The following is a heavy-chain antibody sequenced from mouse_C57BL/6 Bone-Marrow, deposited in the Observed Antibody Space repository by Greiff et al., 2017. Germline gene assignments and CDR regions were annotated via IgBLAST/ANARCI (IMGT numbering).Heavy chain of an antibody. CDR2: IRNKANGYTT. V-gene: IGHV7-3*01. CDR1: GFTFTDYY. CDR3: ARSQGAMDY. Sequence: EVQLVESGGGLVQPGGSLSLSCAASGFTFTDYYMSWVRPPPGKALEWLGFIRNKANGYTTEYSASVKGRFTISSDNSQSILYLQMNALRAEDSATYYCARSQGAMDYWGQGTSVTVSS. J-gene: IGHJ4*01.